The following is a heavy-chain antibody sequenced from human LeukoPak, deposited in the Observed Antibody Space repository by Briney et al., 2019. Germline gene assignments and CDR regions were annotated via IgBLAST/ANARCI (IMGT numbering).Heavy chain of an antibody. V-gene: IGHV4-31*03. Sequence: PSETLSLTCTVSGGSISSGGYYWSWIRQHPGEGLEWIGYIYYSGSTYYNPSLKSRVTISVDTSKNQFSLKLSSVTAADTAVYYCARVLWFGEDEYGMDVWGKGTTVTVSS. J-gene: IGHJ6*04. CDR2: IYYSGST. CDR1: GGSISSGGYY. D-gene: IGHD3-10*01. CDR3: ARVLWFGEDEYGMDV.